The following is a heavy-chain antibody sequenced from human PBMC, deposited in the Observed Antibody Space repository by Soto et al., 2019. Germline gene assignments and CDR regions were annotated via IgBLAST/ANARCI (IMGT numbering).Heavy chain of an antibody. D-gene: IGHD1-26*01. CDR1: GFTFSSYG. CDR3: VILALGKFDY. CDR2: ISYDGSNK. Sequence: GGSLRLSCAASGFTFSSYGMHWVRQAPGKGLEWVAVISYDGSNKYYADSVKGRFTISRDNSKNTLYLQMNSLRAEDTAVYYCVILALGKFDYWGQGILVTVS. J-gene: IGHJ4*02. V-gene: IGHV3-30*03.